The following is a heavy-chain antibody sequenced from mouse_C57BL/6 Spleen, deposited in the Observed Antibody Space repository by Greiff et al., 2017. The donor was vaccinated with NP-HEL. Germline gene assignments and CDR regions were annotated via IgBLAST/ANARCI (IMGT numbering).Heavy chain of an antibody. CDR3: ARSKTAQATAY. Sequence: VQLQQPGAELVKPGASVKLSCKASGYTFTSYWMQWVKQRPGQGLEWIGEIDPSDSYTNYNQKFKGKATLTVDTSSSTAYMQLSSLTSEDSAVYYCARSKTAQATAYWGQGTTLTVSS. V-gene: IGHV1-50*01. CDR2: IDPSDSYT. J-gene: IGHJ2*01. CDR1: GYTFTSYW. D-gene: IGHD3-2*02.